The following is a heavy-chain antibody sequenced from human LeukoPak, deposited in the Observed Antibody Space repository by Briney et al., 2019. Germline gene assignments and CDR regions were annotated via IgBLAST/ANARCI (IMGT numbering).Heavy chain of an antibody. CDR3: ARDGPSSSWYNTDYYGMDV. CDR1: GFTFSSYS. CDR2: IYSGGST. Sequence: PGGSLRLSCATSGFTFSSYSMNWVRQAPGKGLEWVSVIYSGGSTYYADSVKGRFTISRDNSKNTLYLQMNSLRAEDTAVYYCARDGPSSSWYNTDYYGMDVWGQGTTVTVSS. J-gene: IGHJ6*02. V-gene: IGHV3-66*01. D-gene: IGHD6-13*01.